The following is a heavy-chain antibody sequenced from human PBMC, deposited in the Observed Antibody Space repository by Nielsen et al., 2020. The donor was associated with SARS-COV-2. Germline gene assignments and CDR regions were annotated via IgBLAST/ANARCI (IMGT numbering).Heavy chain of an antibody. Sequence: GESLKISCAASGFRFTSYTMNWVRQAPGKGLEWVASITMSGAYMYYADSVRGRFTVSRDTSKDTLYLQMNSLNLEDTAVYYCARETLDHTSSFIDHWGQGTLVTVSS. D-gene: IGHD1-26*01. CDR2: ITMSGAYM. V-gene: IGHV3-21*01. CDR1: GFRFTSYT. CDR3: ARETLDHTSSFIDH. J-gene: IGHJ5*02.